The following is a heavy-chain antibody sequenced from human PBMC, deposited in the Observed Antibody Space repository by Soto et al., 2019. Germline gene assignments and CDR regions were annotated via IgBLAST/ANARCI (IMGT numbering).Heavy chain of an antibody. CDR2: MNPNIGNT. CDR3: ARGSGYDYLGYYYYYMDV. Sequence: ASVKVSCKASGYTFTSYDINWVRQATGQGLEWMGWMNPNIGNTGYAQKFQGRVTMTRNTSISTAYMELSSLRSEDTAVYYCARGSGYDYLGYYYYYMDVWGKGTTVTVSS. J-gene: IGHJ6*03. D-gene: IGHD5-12*01. V-gene: IGHV1-8*01. CDR1: GYTFTSYD.